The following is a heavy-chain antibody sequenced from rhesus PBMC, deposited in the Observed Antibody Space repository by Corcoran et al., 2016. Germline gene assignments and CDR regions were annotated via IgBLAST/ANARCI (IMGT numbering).Heavy chain of an antibody. J-gene: IGHJ4*01. CDR2: ISGRGGNT. D-gene: IGHD6-31*01. CDR3: ARVSTARWIAPTGVDS. V-gene: IGHV4-173*01. CDR1: GGSVSSHE. Sequence: QLQLQESGPGLVKPSETLSLTCDVSGGSVSSHERTWIRKPPGKGREWIGGISGRGGNTDYTPSLKSRVTISTNTSKNHFSLNLTSVTAADTAVYYGARVSTARWIAPTGVDSWGQGVLVTVSS.